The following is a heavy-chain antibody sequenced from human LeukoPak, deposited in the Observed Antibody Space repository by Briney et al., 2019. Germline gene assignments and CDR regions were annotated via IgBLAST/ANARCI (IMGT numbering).Heavy chain of an antibody. Sequence: GGSLRLSCAASGFTFSGNWIHWVRQAPGKGLEWVSYISSSGSTIYYADSVKGRFTISRDNAKNSLYLLMNSLRAEDTAVYYCARVFPRLDWGQGTLVTVSS. D-gene: IGHD2/OR15-2a*01. CDR2: ISSSGSTI. V-gene: IGHV3-48*04. CDR3: ARVFPRLD. CDR1: GFTFSGNW. J-gene: IGHJ1*01.